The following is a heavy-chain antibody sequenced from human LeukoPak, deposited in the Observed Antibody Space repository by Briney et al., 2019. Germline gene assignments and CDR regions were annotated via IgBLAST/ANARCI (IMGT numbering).Heavy chain of an antibody. Sequence: GASVKVSCKASGYTFINYAINWGRQAPGQRLEWVGWINAVNGNTKYSPKFQGRVSITRDTSASTAYMELSSLRSEDTAVYYCARGDRSHSKQPLPAAGIRMIANWFDPWGQGTLVTVSS. CDR3: ARGDRSHSKQPLPAAGIRMIANWFDP. CDR1: GYTFINYA. D-gene: IGHD6-13*01. CDR2: INAVNGNT. J-gene: IGHJ5*02. V-gene: IGHV1-3*01.